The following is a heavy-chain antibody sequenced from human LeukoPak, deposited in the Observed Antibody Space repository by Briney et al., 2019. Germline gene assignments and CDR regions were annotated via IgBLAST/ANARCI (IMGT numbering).Heavy chain of an antibody. D-gene: IGHD4-17*01. V-gene: IGHV4-34*01. J-gene: IGHJ4*02. CDR3: ARGRTVTTNLVDY. CDR1: GGSIRSYY. Sequence: PSETLSLTCSVSGGSIRSYYWSWIRQPPGKGLEWIGEINHSGSTNYNPSLKSRVTISVDTSKNQFSLKLSSVTAADTAVYYCARGRTVTTNLVDYWGQGTLVTVSS. CDR2: INHSGST.